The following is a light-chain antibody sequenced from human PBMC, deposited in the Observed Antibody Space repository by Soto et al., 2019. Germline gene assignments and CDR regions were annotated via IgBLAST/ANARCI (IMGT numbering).Light chain of an antibody. CDR2: EVS. CDR1: SSDVGAYNY. J-gene: IGLJ1*01. Sequence: QSVLTQPASVSGSPGQSITISCTGTSSDVGAYNYVSWYQQHPGKAPSLMIHEVSKRPSGVSNRFSGCKSGNTASLTISGLQAEDEADYYCSTYTSSSTPYVFGTGTKVTVL. V-gene: IGLV2-14*01. CDR3: STYTSSSTPYV.